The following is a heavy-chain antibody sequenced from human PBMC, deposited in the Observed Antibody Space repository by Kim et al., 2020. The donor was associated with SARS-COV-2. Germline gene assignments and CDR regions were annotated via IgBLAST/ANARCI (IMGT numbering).Heavy chain of an antibody. V-gene: IGHV3-23*01. D-gene: IGHD3-10*01. CDR3: ARDRQDSFARITMVRGVENDGLDS. Sequence: GSLRLSCAASGFTFSSYAMSWVRQAPGKGLEWVSAISGSGGSTYFADSVKGRFTISRDNSKNTVYLQMNSLRAEDTAVYYCARDRQDSFARITMVRGVENDGLDSWGQGTMVTVAS. CDR2: ISGSGGST. J-gene: IGHJ3*02. CDR1: GFTFSSYA.